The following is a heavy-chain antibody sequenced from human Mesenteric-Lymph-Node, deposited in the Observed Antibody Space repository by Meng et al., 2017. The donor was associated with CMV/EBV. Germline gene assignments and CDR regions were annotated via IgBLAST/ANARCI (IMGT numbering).Heavy chain of an antibody. CDR3: ARTPDVLQYYLDS. CDR1: GYTFTSYG. J-gene: IGHJ4*02. D-gene: IGHD3-16*01. V-gene: IGHV1-18*01. Sequence: ASVKVSCKASGYTFTSYGISWVRQAPGQGLEWMGWISAYNGNTNYAQILQGRVTMTTDTSTSTTYMELTGLRSEDTAVYYCARTPDVLQYYLDSWGQGTQVTVSS. CDR2: ISAYNGNT.